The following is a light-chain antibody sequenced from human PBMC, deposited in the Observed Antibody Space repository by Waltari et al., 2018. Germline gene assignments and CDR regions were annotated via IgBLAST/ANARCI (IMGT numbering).Light chain of an antibody. CDR1: QSVSGN. CDR3: QQYYDWRRVT. CDR2: GAS. Sequence: EIVMTQSPATLSVSPGERATLSCRASQSVSGNLAGYQQKPGQAPRLLIYGASTRATGIPARFSGSASGTEFTLTISSLQSEDSAVYYCQQYYDWRRVTFGQGTRLEIK. J-gene: IGKJ5*01. V-gene: IGKV3D-15*01.